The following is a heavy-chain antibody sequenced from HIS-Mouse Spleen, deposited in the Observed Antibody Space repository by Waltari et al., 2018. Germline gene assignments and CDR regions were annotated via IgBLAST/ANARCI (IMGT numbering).Heavy chain of an antibody. Sequence: QLQLQESGPGLVKPSETLSLTCTVSGGSISSSSYYWGWIRKPPGKGLEWIGRIYYSGRADHTPTRKSRVTISVDTSKNQFSLKLSSVTAADTAVYYWAREMVDTARGLGYWGQGTLVTVSS. D-gene: IGHD5-18*01. CDR2: IYYSGRA. V-gene: IGHV4-39*07. CDR1: GGSISSSSYY. CDR3: AREMVDTARGLGY. J-gene: IGHJ4*02.